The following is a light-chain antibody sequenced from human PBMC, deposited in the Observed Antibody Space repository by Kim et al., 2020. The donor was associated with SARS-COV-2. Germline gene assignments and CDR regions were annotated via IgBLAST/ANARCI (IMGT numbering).Light chain of an antibody. J-gene: IGKJ5*01. CDR3: QQYGSSPIT. V-gene: IGKV3-20*01. CDR1: QSVSSSY. Sequence: EIVLTQSPGTLSLSPGERATLSCRASQSVSSSYLAWYQQKPGQASRLLIYGASTRATGIPDRFSGSGSGTDFTLTISRLEPEDFAVYFCQQYGSSPITFGQGKRLEIK. CDR2: GAS.